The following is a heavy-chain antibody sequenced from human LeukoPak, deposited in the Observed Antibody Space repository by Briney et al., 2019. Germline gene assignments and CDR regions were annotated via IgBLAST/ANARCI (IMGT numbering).Heavy chain of an antibody. D-gene: IGHD3-3*01. J-gene: IGHJ5*02. Sequence: GGSLRLSCAASGFTFSGSAMHWVRQASGKGLEWVGRIRSKANSYATAYAASVKGRFTISRDDSKSTAYLQMNSLKTEDTAVYYCTRPRYYDFWSGYNNWFDPWGQGTLVTVSS. CDR2: IRSKANSYAT. CDR3: TRPRYYDFWSGYNNWFDP. CDR1: GFTFSGSA. V-gene: IGHV3-73*01.